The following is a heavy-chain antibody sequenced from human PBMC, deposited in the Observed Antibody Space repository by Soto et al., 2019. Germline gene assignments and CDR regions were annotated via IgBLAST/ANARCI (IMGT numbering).Heavy chain of an antibody. CDR3: ARRVEYFHH. J-gene: IGHJ1*01. CDR2: IYYSGST. Sequence: QLQLQESGPGLVKPSETLSLTCTVSGGSITSSSHYWGWIRQPPGKGLEWIGSIYYSGSTYYNPSHQTRITISVDTSTNQFSLKLSSVTAADTAVYYCARRVEYFHHWGQGTLVTVSS. V-gene: IGHV4-39*01. CDR1: GGSITSSSHY.